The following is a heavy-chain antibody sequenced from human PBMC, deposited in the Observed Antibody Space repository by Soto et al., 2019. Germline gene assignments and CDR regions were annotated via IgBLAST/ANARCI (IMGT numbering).Heavy chain of an antibody. D-gene: IGHD3-3*01. V-gene: IGHV3-53*01. Sequence: RGSLRLYCAASGFTVSSNYMSWVRQAPGNGLEWVSVIYSGGSTYYADSVKGRFTISRDNFKNTLYLQMNSLRAEDTAVYYCARDYAIFGDYSSSYCMDVSGPVTTVTVFS. CDR2: IYSGGST. CDR3: ARDYAIFGDYSSSYCMDV. CDR1: GFTVSSNY. J-gene: IGHJ6*02.